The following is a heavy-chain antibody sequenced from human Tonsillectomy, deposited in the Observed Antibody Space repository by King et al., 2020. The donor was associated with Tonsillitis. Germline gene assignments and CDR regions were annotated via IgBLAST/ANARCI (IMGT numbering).Heavy chain of an antibody. V-gene: IGHV3-23*04. J-gene: IGHJ3*02. D-gene: IGHD3-3*01. CDR3: SKDSLIRFLEGFGDGAFDI. Sequence: VQLVESGGGLVQPGGSLRLSCAASGFTFNTYAMSWVRQAPGKGLTWVSSISGSGGNTYYADSVTGRFTISRDNSKNTLFLQMNSLRPEDTAVYFCSKDSLIRFLEGFGDGAFDIWGHGTMVTVSS. CDR1: GFTFNTYA. CDR2: ISGSGGNT.